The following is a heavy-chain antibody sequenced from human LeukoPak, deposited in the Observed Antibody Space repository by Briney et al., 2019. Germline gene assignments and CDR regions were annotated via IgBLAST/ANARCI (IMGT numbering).Heavy chain of an antibody. J-gene: IGHJ4*02. V-gene: IGHV3-30*03. CDR2: ISYDGSNK. CDR1: GLTVSNNY. CDR3: ARGPLVLMVYATPGFDY. D-gene: IGHD2-8*01. Sequence: GGSLRLSCVVSGLTVSNNYMSWVRQAPGKGLEWVAVISYDGSNKYYADSVKGRFTISRDNSKNTLYLQMNSLRAEDTAVYYCARGPLVLMVYATPGFDYWGQGTLVTVSS.